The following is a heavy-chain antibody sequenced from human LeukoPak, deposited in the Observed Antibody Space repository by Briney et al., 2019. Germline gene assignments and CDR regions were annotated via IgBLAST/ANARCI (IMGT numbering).Heavy chain of an antibody. CDR3: ARFGWGSYGSGAPYYFDY. CDR1: GGSISSYY. J-gene: IGHJ4*02. V-gene: IGHV4-59*01. CDR2: IYYSGST. D-gene: IGHD3-10*01. Sequence: SETLSLTCTVSGGSISSYYWSWIRQPPGKGLEWIGYIYYSGSTNYNPSLKSRVTISVDTSKNQFSLKLSSVTAADTAVYYCARFGWGSYGSGAPYYFDYWGQGTLVTVSS.